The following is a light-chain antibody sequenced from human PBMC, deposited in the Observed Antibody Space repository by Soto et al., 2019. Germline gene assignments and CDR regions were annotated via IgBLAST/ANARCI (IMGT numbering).Light chain of an antibody. CDR2: DVS. Sequence: QSVLTQPASVSGSPGQSITISCTGTSSDVGGYNYVSWYQQHPGRAPQLMIYDVSYRPSGVSNRFSGSKSGNTASLTISGLQADDEADYYCSSCTSTSTIFGGGTKLTVL. CDR1: SSDVGGYNY. J-gene: IGLJ2*01. CDR3: SSCTSTSTI. V-gene: IGLV2-14*01.